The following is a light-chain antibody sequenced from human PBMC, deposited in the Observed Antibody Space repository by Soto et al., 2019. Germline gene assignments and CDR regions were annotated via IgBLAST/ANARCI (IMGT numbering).Light chain of an antibody. Sequence: EIVMTHSPATLSVSPGERATLSCRASQSVSNNLAWYQQKPGQAPRLLIYGASTRATAIPARFSGSGSGTEFTLTISSLQPEDVATFYCQNYNSVPWTFGQGTKVEI. CDR1: QSVSNN. CDR2: GAS. J-gene: IGKJ1*01. CDR3: QNYNSVPWT. V-gene: IGKV3-15*01.